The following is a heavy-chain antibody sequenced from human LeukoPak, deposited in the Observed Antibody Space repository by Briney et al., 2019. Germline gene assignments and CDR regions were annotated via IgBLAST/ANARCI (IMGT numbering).Heavy chain of an antibody. J-gene: IGHJ5*02. V-gene: IGHV5-51*01. D-gene: IGHD6-6*01. CDR3: ARHFVEYSSVNWFDP. Sequence: GESLKISCKGSGYSFTSYWIGWVRQMPGKGLEWMGIIYPGESDTRYSPSFQGQVTISADKSISTAYLQWSSLKASDTAMYYCARHFVEYSSVNWFDPWGQGTLVTVSS. CDR2: IYPGESDT. CDR1: GYSFTSYW.